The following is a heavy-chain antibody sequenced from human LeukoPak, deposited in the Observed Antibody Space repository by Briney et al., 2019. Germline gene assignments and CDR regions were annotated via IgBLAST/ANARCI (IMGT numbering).Heavy chain of an antibody. CDR1: GFTFSRHG. D-gene: IGHD3-10*01. CDR2: IFYSGST. Sequence: GTLRLSCAASGFTFSRHGMNWVRPAPGKGLEWIGNIFYSGSTYYSPSLRSRVTISLDTSRNQFSLKLNSVAAADTAVYYCAKSNGYGLVDIWGQGTMVTVSS. J-gene: IGHJ3*02. V-gene: IGHV4-39*07. CDR3: AKSNGYGLVDI.